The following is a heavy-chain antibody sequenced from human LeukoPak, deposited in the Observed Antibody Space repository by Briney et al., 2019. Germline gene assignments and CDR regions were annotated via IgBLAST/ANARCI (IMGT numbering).Heavy chain of an antibody. J-gene: IGHJ4*02. D-gene: IGHD2-2*02. Sequence: GGSLRLSCAASGFTFSSYAMSWVRQAPGKGLEWVSAISGSGGSTYYADSVKGRFTISRDNAKNSLYLQMNSLRAEDTAVYYCARAGGYCSSTSCYTPFDYWGQGTLVTVSS. V-gene: IGHV3-23*01. CDR2: ISGSGGST. CDR1: GFTFSSYA. CDR3: ARAGGYCSSTSCYTPFDY.